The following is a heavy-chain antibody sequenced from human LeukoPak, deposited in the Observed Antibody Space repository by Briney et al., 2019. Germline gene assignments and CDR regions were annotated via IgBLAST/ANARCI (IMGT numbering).Heavy chain of an antibody. CDR3: ARRGLQTPFDY. Sequence: SETLSLTCAVSGYSISSGYYWGWIRQPPGKGLEWIGSIYHSGSTYYNPSLKSRVTISVDTSKNQFSLKLSSVTAADTAVYYCARRGLQTPFDYRGQGTLVTVSS. CDR1: GYSISSGYY. D-gene: IGHD4-11*01. V-gene: IGHV4-38-2*01. CDR2: IYHSGST. J-gene: IGHJ4*02.